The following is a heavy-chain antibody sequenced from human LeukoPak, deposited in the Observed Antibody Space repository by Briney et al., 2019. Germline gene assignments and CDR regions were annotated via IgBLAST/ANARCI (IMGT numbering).Heavy chain of an antibody. CDR2: ISGSGGST. CDR3: AKDISYSSTGSLVDY. V-gene: IGHV3-23*01. Sequence: GGSLRLSCAAFGFTFSSYAMSWVRQAPGKGLEWVSAISGSGGSTYYADSVKGRFTISRDNSKNTLYLQMNSLRAEDTAVYYCAKDISYSSTGSLVDYGGQGPLVTVSS. CDR1: GFTFSSYA. D-gene: IGHD6-13*01. J-gene: IGHJ4*02.